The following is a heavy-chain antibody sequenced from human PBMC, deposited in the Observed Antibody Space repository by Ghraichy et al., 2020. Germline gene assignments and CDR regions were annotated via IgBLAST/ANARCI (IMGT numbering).Heavy chain of an antibody. Sequence: LSLTCAASGFTFSSYAMSWVRQAPGKGLEWVSAISGSGGSTYYADSMKGRFTISRDNSKNTLYLQMNSLRAEDTAVYYFAKARVRGVDYWGQGTLVTVSS. D-gene: IGHD3-10*01. V-gene: IGHV3-23*01. CDR1: GFTFSSYA. CDR2: ISGSGGST. CDR3: AKARVRGVDY. J-gene: IGHJ4*02.